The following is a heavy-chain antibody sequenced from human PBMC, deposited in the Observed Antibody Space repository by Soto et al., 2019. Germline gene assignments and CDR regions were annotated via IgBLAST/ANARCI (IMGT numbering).Heavy chain of an antibody. J-gene: IGHJ6*03. CDR3: ARGERRKVVAAANYYYYYMDV. D-gene: IGHD2-15*01. V-gene: IGHV1-69*02. Sequence: GPSVKVSCKASGGTFSSYTISWVRQAPGQGLEWMGRIIPILGIANYAQKFQGRVTITADKSTSTAYMELSSLRSEDTAVYYCARGERRKVVAAANYYYYYMDVWGKGTTVTVSS. CDR1: GGTFSSYT. CDR2: IIPILGIA.